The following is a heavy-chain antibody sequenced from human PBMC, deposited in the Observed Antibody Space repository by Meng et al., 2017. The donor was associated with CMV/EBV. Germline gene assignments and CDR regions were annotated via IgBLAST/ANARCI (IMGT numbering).Heavy chain of an antibody. D-gene: IGHD3-22*01. CDR2: VSSSSIYI. J-gene: IGHJ3*02. Sequence: GESLKISCAASGFSFSAYSMNWVRQAPGKGLEWVSAVSSSSIYIYHADSVKGRFTISRDNAKNSLYLQMNSLGAEDTAVYYCARDSSSGYNLQYTFDIWGQGTMVTVSS. CDR1: GFSFSAYS. CDR3: ARDSSSGYNLQYTFDI. V-gene: IGHV3-21*01.